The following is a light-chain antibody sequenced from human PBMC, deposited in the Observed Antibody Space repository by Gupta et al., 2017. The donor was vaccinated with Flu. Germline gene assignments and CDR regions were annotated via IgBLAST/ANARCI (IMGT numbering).Light chain of an antibody. CDR3: QQYKDWPLIT. CDR1: QNIARN. V-gene: IGKV3-15*01. Sequence: EIVLTQSPATLSLSPGERATLSCRASQNIARNLGWYQRKPGQAPRLLIFGASTRATGIPARFSGSGYGTEFTLTISSRQSEDFAVYYCQQYKDWPLITFGQGTRIEIK. J-gene: IGKJ5*01. CDR2: GAS.